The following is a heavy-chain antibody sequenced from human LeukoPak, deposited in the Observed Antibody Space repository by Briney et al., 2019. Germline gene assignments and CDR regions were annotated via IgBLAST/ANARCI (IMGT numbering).Heavy chain of an antibody. J-gene: IGHJ6*03. D-gene: IGHD5-12*01. Sequence: SETLSLTCAVYGGSFSDYYWTWIRQPPGKGLEWIGEINHSGSTNYNPSLKSRVTISVDTSKSQFSLKLSSVTAADTAVYYCARGRVYIVATQTTNYYYYYYMDVWGKGTTVTVSS. V-gene: IGHV4-34*01. CDR3: ARGRVYIVATQTTNYYYYYYMDV. CDR1: GGSFSDYY. CDR2: INHSGST.